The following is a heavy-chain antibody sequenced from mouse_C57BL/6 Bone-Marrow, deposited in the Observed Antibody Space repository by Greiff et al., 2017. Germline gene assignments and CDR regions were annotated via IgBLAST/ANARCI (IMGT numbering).Heavy chain of an antibody. CDR1: GYTFTSYN. CDR2: IYPGDGDT. D-gene: IGHD1-1*01. CDR3: ASWGYYGTPNE. Sequence: QVQLQQSGAELVRPGDSVKMSCKASGYTFTSYNMHWVKQTPRQGLEWIGAIYPGDGDTYYNQKFKGKATLTVDTSSSTAYMQLSSLTSEVSAVYFCASWGYYGTPNEWGTGTTVTVSS. J-gene: IGHJ1*03. V-gene: IGHV1-12*01.